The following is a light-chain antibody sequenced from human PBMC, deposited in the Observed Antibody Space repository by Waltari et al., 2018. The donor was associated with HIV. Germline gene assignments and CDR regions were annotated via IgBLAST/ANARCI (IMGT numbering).Light chain of an antibody. J-gene: IGKJ2*01. CDR3: QQSYSTPRT. CDR2: AAS. CDR1: QSISNY. Sequence: DIQMTQSPSSLSAAVGDRGTISCRASQSISNYLNWYQQKPGKAPELLVYAASSLQSGVPSRFSGSGSGTDFTLIISSLQREDFATYYCQQSYSTPRTFGQGTKVEIK. V-gene: IGKV1-39*01.